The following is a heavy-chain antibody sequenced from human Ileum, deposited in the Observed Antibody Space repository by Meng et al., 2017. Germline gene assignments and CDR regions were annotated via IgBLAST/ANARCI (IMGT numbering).Heavy chain of an antibody. J-gene: IGHJ4*02. CDR2: MNPNSGNT. Sequence: QVDLVESGDEAERLWASVKVSCKGSGYNVTSYDINWVRQASGQGLAWMGWMNPNSGNTGYAQKFQGRVTITRNTSISTAYMELSSLRSEDTAVYYCARIGGSRGVYYGSVAFDYWGQGTLVTVSS. V-gene: IGHV1-8*01. CDR1: GYNVTSYD. CDR3: ARIGGSRGVYYGSVAFDY. D-gene: IGHD3-10*01.